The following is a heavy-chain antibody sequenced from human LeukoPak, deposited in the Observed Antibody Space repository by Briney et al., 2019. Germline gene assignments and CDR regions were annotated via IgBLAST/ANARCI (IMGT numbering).Heavy chain of an antibody. J-gene: IGHJ5*01. Sequence: SETLSLTCAVYGGSFSGYYWSWIRQPPRKGLEWIGEINHSGSTNYNPSLKSRVSISVDTSKNQFSLKLSSVTAADTAVYYCARHRSPTSSSFFDSWGQGTLVSVSS. CDR1: GGSFSGYY. CDR2: INHSGST. V-gene: IGHV4-34*01. D-gene: IGHD6-6*01. CDR3: ARHRSPTSSSFFDS.